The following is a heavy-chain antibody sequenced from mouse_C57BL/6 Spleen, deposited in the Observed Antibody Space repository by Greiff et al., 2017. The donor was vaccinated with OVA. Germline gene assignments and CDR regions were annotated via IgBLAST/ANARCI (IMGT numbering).Heavy chain of an antibody. J-gene: IGHJ2*01. D-gene: IGHD2-5*01. V-gene: IGHV1-15*01. CDR1: GYTFTDYE. Sequence: LVESGAELVRPGASVTLSCKASGYTFTDYEMHWVKQTPVHGLEWIGAIDPETGGTAYNQKFKGKAILTADKSSSTAYMELRSLTSEDSAVYYCTSYYSNYFDYWGQGTTLTVSS. CDR2: IDPETGGT. CDR3: TSYYSNYFDY.